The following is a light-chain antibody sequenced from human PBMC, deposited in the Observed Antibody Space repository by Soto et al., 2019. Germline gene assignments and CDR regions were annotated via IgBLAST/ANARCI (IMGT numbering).Light chain of an antibody. CDR1: QSISYY. V-gene: IGKV1-39*01. CDR3: HQSYTTLIT. CDR2: AAS. J-gene: IGKJ5*01. Sequence: DIQMTQSPSSLSASVGDRVTITCRASQSISYYLNWYQQKPGKAPELLIYAASSLQSGVPSRFSRSGSGTDFTLTISSLQPEDFATYYCHQSYTTLITFGQGTRLDIK.